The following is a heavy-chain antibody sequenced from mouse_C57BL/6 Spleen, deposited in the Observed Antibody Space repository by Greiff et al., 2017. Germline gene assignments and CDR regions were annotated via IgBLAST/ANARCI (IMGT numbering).Heavy chain of an antibody. CDR2: ISSGGDYI. CDR3: TRSDGYYGYFDV. Sequence: EVKLVESGEGLVKPGGSLKLSCAASGFTFSSYAMSWVRQTPEKRLEWVAYISSGGDYIYYADTVKGRFTISRDNARNTLYLQMSSLKSEDTAMXYCTRSDGYYGYFDVWGTGTTVTVSS. J-gene: IGHJ1*03. CDR1: GFTFSSYA. V-gene: IGHV5-9-1*02. D-gene: IGHD2-3*01.